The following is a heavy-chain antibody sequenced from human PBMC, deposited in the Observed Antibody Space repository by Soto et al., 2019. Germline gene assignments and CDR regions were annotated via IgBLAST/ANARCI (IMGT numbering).Heavy chain of an antibody. D-gene: IGHD6-6*01. J-gene: IGHJ4*02. Sequence: SETLSLTCAVYGGSFGGYYWSWIRQPPGKGLEWIGEINHSGSTNYNPSLKSRVTISVDTSKNQFSLKLSSVTAADTAVYYCARAPSIAARGPFDYWGQGTLVTVSS. V-gene: IGHV4-34*01. CDR3: ARAPSIAARGPFDY. CDR2: INHSGST. CDR1: GGSFGGYY.